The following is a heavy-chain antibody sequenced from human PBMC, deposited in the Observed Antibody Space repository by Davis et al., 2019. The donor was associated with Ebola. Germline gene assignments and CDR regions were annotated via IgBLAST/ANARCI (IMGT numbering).Heavy chain of an antibody. CDR3: AKDVDTAMVTPFYYYYYGMDV. V-gene: IGHV3-53*01. CDR1: GFTVSSNY. Sequence: PGGSLRLSCAASGFTVSSNYMSWVRQAPGKGLEWVSVIYSGGSTYYADSVKGRFTISRDNSKNTLYLQMNSLRAEDTAVYYCAKDVDTAMVTPFYYYYYGMDVWGQGTTVTVSS. CDR2: IYSGGST. J-gene: IGHJ6*02. D-gene: IGHD5-18*01.